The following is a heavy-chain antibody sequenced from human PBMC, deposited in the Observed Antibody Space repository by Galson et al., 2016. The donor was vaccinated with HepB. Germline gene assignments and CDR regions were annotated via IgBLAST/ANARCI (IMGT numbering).Heavy chain of an antibody. CDR1: GGSFSDDY. Sequence: TLSLTCGVYGGSFSDDYWSWIRQPPGKGLEWIGEINHSGGTDSNPSLKSRVTISIDTPKNQFFLKLSSVTAADTAVYYCARGHYSSGSFDYWGQGTRVTV. J-gene: IGHJ4*03. CDR2: INHSGGT. D-gene: IGHD6-19*01. V-gene: IGHV4-34*01. CDR3: ARGHYSSGSFDY.